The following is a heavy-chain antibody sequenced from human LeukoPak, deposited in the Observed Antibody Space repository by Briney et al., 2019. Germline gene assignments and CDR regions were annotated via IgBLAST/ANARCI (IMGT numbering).Heavy chain of an antibody. J-gene: IGHJ3*02. CDR1: GFTFSSYS. V-gene: IGHV3-21*04. CDR3: ARVRRSSGWKDAFDI. D-gene: IGHD6-19*01. Sequence: GGSLRLSCAASGFTFSSYSMNWVRQAPGKGLEWVSSISSSSSYIYYADSVKGRFTISRDNAKNSLCLQMNSLRAEDTALYYCARVRRSSGWKDAFDIWGQGTMVTVSS. CDR2: ISSSSSYI.